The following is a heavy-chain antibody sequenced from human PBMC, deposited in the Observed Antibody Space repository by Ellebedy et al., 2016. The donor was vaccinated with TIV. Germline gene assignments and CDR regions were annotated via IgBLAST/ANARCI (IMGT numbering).Heavy chain of an antibody. CDR1: GDSISPYY. CDR2: IYYSGST. Sequence: SETLSLXCTVSGDSISPYYWSWMRQPPGKRLEWIGYIYYSGSTNYNPSLKSRVILSVDRSKNQFSLKLTSVTAADTAVYYCARVHCSITTCDYYYMDVWGKGTTVTVSS. D-gene: IGHD1-1*01. CDR3: ARVHCSITTCDYYYMDV. J-gene: IGHJ6*03. V-gene: IGHV4-59*01.